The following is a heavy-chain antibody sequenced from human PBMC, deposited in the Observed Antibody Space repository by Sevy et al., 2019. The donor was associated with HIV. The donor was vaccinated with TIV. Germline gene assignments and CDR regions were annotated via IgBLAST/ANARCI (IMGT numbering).Heavy chain of an antibody. V-gene: IGHV3-9*01. CDR2: ISWNSGSI. J-gene: IGHJ3*02. CDR3: VRDDSSRGAGALDI. Sequence: GGSLRLSCVGSGFTFDGHAMHWVRLVPGKGLEWVSGISWNSGSIRYVDSVKGRFTISRDNAKNSLYLQMSSLKAEDTALYDCVRDDSSRGAGALDIWGQGIMVTVSS. D-gene: IGHD6-19*01. CDR1: GFTFDGHA.